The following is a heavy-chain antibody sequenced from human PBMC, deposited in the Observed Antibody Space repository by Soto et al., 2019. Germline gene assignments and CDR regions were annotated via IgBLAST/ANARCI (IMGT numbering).Heavy chain of an antibody. V-gene: IGHV1-18*04. CDR1: GYTFTSYG. CDR2: ISAYNGNT. D-gene: IGHD2-15*01. Sequence: ASVKVSCKSSGYTFTSYGISCVLQAPGQGLDWMGWISAYNGNTKYAQDLQGRVTMTTDTSTSTAYMELRSLRSDDTAMYYCARFSGGSYNTYYFYYGMDVWGQGTTVTVSS. CDR3: ARFSGGSYNTYYFYYGMDV. J-gene: IGHJ6*02.